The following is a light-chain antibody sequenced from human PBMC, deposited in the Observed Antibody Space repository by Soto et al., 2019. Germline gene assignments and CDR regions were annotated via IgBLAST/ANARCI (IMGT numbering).Light chain of an antibody. Sequence: EIVMTQAPATLAVSPGERATFSCRASQSVSSNLAWYQQKPGQAPRLLIYGASTRATGIPVRFSGSASGTEFTLTISSLQSEDFTVYYCQQYNKWPLTFGQGTKVDIK. V-gene: IGKV3-15*01. J-gene: IGKJ1*01. CDR2: GAS. CDR1: QSVSSN. CDR3: QQYNKWPLT.